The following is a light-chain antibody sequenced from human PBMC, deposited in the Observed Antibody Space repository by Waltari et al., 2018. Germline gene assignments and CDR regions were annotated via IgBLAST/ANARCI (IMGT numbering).Light chain of an antibody. Sequence: DIQMTQSPSSLSASVGDRVTITCRASQSISSYLNWYQQKPGKAPKLLIYAASSLQSGVPTRFSCSGSGTDFTLTISSLQPEDFANYYRQQSYRTLTGTFGQGTKVEIK. CDR2: AAS. V-gene: IGKV1-39*01. J-gene: IGKJ1*01. CDR3: QQSYRTLTGT. CDR1: QSISSY.